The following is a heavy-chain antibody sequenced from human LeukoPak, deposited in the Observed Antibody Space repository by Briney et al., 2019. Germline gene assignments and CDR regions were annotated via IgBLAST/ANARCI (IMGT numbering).Heavy chain of an antibody. CDR1: GFTFSSYD. CDR3: ARSVAGIGYYFDY. D-gene: IGHD6-19*01. Sequence: PGGSLRLSCAASGFTFSSYDMHWVRHATGKGLEWVSAIGTAGDPYYPGSVKGRFTISRENAKNSLYLQMNSLRAGDTAVYYCARSVAGIGYYFDYWGQGTLVTVSS. J-gene: IGHJ4*02. V-gene: IGHV3-13*05. CDR2: IGTAGDP.